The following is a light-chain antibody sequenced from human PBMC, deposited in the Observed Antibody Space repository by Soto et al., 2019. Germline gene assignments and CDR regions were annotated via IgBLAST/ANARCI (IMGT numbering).Light chain of an antibody. Sequence: EIVLTQSPGTLSFSPGERATLSCRASQSVGSKFLHWFQQRPGQPPRLLIYGSSNRATGIPDRFSASGSATDFPLTISRLEPEDSAVYYCQQSGYSPLTFGQGTRLDI. CDR2: GSS. J-gene: IGKJ5*01. CDR3: QQSGYSPLT. V-gene: IGKV3-20*01. CDR1: QSVGSKF.